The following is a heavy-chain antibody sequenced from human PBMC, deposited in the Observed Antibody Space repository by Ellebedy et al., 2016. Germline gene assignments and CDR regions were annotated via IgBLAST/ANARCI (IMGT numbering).Heavy chain of an antibody. D-gene: IGHD2-2*01. Sequence: GESLKISCAASGFTLSSYSMSWVRQAPGKGLEWVSSISSSSSHIYYADSVKGRFTISRDNARNSLYLQMNNLRAEDTAVYYCARGRWGYCTSTSCYLFGYFDLWGRGTLVTVSS. CDR1: GFTLSSYS. J-gene: IGHJ2*01. V-gene: IGHV3-21*01. CDR2: ISSSSSHI. CDR3: ARGRWGYCTSTSCYLFGYFDL.